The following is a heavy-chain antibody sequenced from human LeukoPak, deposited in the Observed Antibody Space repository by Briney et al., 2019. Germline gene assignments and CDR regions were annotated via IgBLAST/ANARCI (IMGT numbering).Heavy chain of an antibody. CDR2: IIPIFGTA. CDR1: GGTFSSYA. Sequence: SVKVSCKASGGTFSSYAISWVRQAPGQGLEWMGGIIPIFGTANYAQKFQGRVTITTDESTSTAYMELSSLRSEDTAVYYCARGLFLEWLLLGWFDPWGQGTLVTVSS. V-gene: IGHV1-69*05. J-gene: IGHJ5*02. CDR3: ARGLFLEWLLLGWFDP. D-gene: IGHD3-3*01.